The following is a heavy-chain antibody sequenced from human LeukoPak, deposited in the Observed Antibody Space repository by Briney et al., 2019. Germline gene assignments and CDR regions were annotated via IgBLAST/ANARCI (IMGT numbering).Heavy chain of an antibody. CDR2: INHDGRNP. V-gene: IGHV3-74*01. CDR1: GFTFSNYW. D-gene: IGHD1-1*01. Sequence: PGGSLRLSCAASGFTFSNYWFHWVRQAPGAGLVWVSRINHDGRNPAYADSVKGRFTISRDNAKNTVYLQMNSLRTEDTAVYYCARPPGTSPCFDYWGQGILVTVSS. CDR3: ARPPGTSPCFDY. J-gene: IGHJ4*02.